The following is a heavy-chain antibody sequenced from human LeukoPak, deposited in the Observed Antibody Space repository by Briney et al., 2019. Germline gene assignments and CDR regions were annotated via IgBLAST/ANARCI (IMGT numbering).Heavy chain of an antibody. CDR1: GFTFSSYG. CDR3: AKDEAYSYGYAY. J-gene: IGHJ4*02. V-gene: IGHV3-30*18. CDR2: ISYDGSNK. Sequence: GGSLRLSCAASGFTFSSYGMHWVRQAPGKGLEWVAVISYDGSNKYYADSVKGRFTISRDNSKNTLYLQMNSLRAEDTAVYYCAKDEAYSYGYAYWGQETLVTVSS. D-gene: IGHD5-18*01.